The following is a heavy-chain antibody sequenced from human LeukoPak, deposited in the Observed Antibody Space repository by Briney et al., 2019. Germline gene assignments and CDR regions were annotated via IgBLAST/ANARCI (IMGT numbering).Heavy chain of an antibody. V-gene: IGHV4-39*01. J-gene: IGHJ5*02. CDR3: ARALGYCSGGSCTRGYNWFDP. CDR2: IYYGGST. CDR1: GGSVSSSDYY. D-gene: IGHD2-15*01. Sequence: SETLSLTCTVSGGSVSSSDYYWGWIRQPPGKGLEWIGSIYYGGSTYYNPSLKSRVTISVDTSMNQFSLKLSFVTTADTAVYYCARALGYCSGGSCTRGYNWFDPWGQGTLVTVPS.